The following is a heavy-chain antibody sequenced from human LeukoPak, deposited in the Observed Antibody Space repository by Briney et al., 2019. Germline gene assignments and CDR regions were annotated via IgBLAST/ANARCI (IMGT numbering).Heavy chain of an antibody. D-gene: IGHD3-3*01. V-gene: IGHV2-5*01. CDR2: IYWNDDK. J-gene: IGHJ3*02. CDR1: GFSLSTSGVG. CDR3: AHSQAYYDFWSGLIRMDAFDI. Sequence: SGPTLVKPTQTLTLTCTFSGFSLSTSGVGVGWIRQPPGKALAWLALIYWNDDKRYSPSLKSRLTITKVTSKNQVVLTMTNMDPVDTATYYCAHSQAYYDFWSGLIRMDAFDIWGQGTMVTVSS.